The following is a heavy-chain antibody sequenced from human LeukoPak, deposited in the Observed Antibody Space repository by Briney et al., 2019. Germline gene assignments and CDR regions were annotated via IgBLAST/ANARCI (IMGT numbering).Heavy chain of an antibody. CDR2: ISHSGST. V-gene: IGHV4-34*01. Sequence: SETLSLTCAVYGGSFSGYYWSWIRQPPGKGLEWIGEISHSGSTNYNPSLKSRVTISVDTSKNQFSLKLSSVTAADTAVYYCAREGDGDYGYAFDIWGQGTMVTVSS. D-gene: IGHD4-17*01. CDR3: AREGDGDYGYAFDI. CDR1: GGSFSGYY. J-gene: IGHJ3*02.